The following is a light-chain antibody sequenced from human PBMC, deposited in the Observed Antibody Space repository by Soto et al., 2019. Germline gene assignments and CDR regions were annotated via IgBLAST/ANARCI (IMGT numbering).Light chain of an antibody. CDR1: NSDVGGYNY. CDR2: DVT. Sequence: QSVLTQPASVSGSPGQSITISCTGTNSDVGGYNYVSWYQQHPGKAPKLMIYDVTNRPSGVSDRFSGSKSVNTASLTISGLQAEDEADYYCSSYTSSSTLVFGGGTKVTVL. CDR3: SSYTSSSTLV. J-gene: IGLJ2*01. V-gene: IGLV2-14*03.